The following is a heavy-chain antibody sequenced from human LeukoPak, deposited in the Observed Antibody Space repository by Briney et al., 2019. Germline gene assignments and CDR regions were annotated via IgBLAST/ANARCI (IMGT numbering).Heavy chain of an antibody. V-gene: IGHV3-30-3*01. CDR1: GFTFSSYA. Sequence: GRSLRLSCAASGFTFSSYAMHWVHQAPGKGLEWVAVISYDGSNKYYADSVKGRFTISRDNSKNTLYLQMNSLRAEDTAVYYCARGYYDILTGLPRSSWGQGTLVTVSS. CDR2: ISYDGSNK. D-gene: IGHD3-9*01. J-gene: IGHJ5*02. CDR3: ARGYYDILTGLPRSS.